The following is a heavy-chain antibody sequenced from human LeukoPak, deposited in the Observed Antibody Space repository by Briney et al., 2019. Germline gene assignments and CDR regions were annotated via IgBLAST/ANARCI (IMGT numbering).Heavy chain of an antibody. CDR1: GFTFSSYA. J-gene: IGHJ3*02. D-gene: IGHD3-10*01. Sequence: GGSLRLSCAASGFTFSSYAMSWVRQAPGKGLEWVSHISSSSSTIYYADSVKGRFTISRDNAKNSLYLQMNSLRAEDTAVYYCATHSGTPGGGDTFDIWGQGAMVTVSS. V-gene: IGHV3-48*01. CDR2: ISSSSSTI. CDR3: ATHSGTPGGGDTFDI.